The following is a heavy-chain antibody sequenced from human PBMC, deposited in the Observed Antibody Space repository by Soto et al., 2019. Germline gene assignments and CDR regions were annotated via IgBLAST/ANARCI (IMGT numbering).Heavy chain of an antibody. CDR1: GFTFTSYA. V-gene: IGHV1-2*04. CDR3: ATWVDYGDFEGFDF. J-gene: IGHJ4*02. D-gene: IGHD4-17*01. CDR2: VDPNGGGS. Sequence: ASVKVSCKASGFTFTSYAMHWVRQAPGQGLEWMGWVDPNGGGSNSAQKFQGSVTMTWDTSITTAYLDLTRLTTNDTATYFCATWVDYGDFEGFDFWGQGTLVTVSS.